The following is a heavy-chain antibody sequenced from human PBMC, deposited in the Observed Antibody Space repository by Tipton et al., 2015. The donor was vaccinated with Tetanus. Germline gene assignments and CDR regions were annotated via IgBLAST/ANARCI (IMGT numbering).Heavy chain of an antibody. CDR1: GGSISSGNYY. V-gene: IGHV4-39*01. CDR2: LYFRGRT. Sequence: TLSLTCTVSGGSISSGNYYWGWIRQPPGKGLEWIGSLYFRGRTYYSPPLKSRVTISVDTSNNQFSLKLPSVTAADSAVYYCARHESLVGGSYDYWGQGTLVTVSS. J-gene: IGHJ4*02. CDR3: ARHESLVGGSYDY. D-gene: IGHD3-10*01.